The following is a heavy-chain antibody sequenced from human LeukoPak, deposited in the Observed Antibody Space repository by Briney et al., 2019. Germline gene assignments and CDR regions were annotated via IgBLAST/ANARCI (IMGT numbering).Heavy chain of an antibody. Sequence: SETLSLTCTVSGGSISSISYYWGWIRQPPGKGLEWIGSIYYSGSTYYNPSLKSRVTISVDTSKNQFSLKLSSVTAADTAVYYCAREGVAAAGTSDLDYWGQGTLVTVSS. D-gene: IGHD6-13*01. V-gene: IGHV4-39*07. CDR3: AREGVAAAGTSDLDY. J-gene: IGHJ4*02. CDR2: IYYSGST. CDR1: GGSISSISYY.